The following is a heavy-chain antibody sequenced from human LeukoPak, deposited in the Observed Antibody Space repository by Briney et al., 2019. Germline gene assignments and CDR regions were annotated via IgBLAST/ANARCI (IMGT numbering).Heavy chain of an antibody. J-gene: IGHJ6*02. CDR3: ARVAVTTNYYYGMDV. D-gene: IGHD4-17*01. CDR2: IYSGGST. V-gene: IGHV3-53*01. Sequence: GGSLRLSCATSGFTVSSNYMSWVRQAPGKGLEWVSVIYSGGSTYYADSVKGRFTISRDNSKNTLYLQMNSLRAEDTAVYYCARVAVTTNYYYGMDVWGQGTTVTVSS. CDR1: GFTVSSNY.